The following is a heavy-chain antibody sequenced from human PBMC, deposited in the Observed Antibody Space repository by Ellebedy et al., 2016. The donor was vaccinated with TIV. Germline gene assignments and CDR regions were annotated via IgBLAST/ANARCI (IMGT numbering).Heavy chain of an antibody. D-gene: IGHD2-15*01. CDR3: ARAYCSGGSCYYFDY. V-gene: IGHV4-31*03. J-gene: IGHJ4*02. Sequence: SETLSLXXTVSGGSISSGGYYWSWIRQHPGKGLEWIGYIYYSGSTYYNPSLKSRVTISVDTSKNQFSLKLSSVTAADTAVYYCARAYCSGGSCYYFDYWGQGTLVTVSS. CDR1: GGSISSGGYY. CDR2: IYYSGST.